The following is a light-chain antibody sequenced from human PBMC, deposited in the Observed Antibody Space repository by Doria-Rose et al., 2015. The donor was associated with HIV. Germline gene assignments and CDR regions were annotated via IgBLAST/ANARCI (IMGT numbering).Light chain of an antibody. V-gene: IGKV3-20*01. CDR3: HQYGTSWT. J-gene: IGKJ1*01. CDR2: DGS. CDR1: QSFSSTY. Sequence: TQSSGTLSLSPGERATLSCRASQSFSSTYLAWYQQTPGQAPSLLIYDGSTRATGIPDRFSASGSGTDITLTINRLEPEDVALYCCHQYGTSWTFGQGTKVEI.